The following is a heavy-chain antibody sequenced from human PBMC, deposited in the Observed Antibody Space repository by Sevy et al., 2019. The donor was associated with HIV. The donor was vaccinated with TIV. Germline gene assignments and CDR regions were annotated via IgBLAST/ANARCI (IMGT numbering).Heavy chain of an antibody. CDR3: ARAYGGYSDGGEVFDM. CDR1: RFIFSHYG. CDR2: IWPDGGTK. V-gene: IGHV3-33*01. J-gene: IGHJ3*02. D-gene: IGHD5-12*01. Sequence: GGSLRLSCTASRFIFSHYGMHWVRRAPGKGLEWVAVIWPDGGTKFCADSVKGRFTISRDNSKNTVDLQMFSLRAEDTAIYFCARAYGGYSDGGEVFDMWGQGTMVTVSS.